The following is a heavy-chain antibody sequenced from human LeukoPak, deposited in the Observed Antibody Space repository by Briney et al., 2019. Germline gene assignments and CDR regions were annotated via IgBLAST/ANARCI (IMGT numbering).Heavy chain of an antibody. Sequence: PSETLSFTCVVSGYSISSGYYWDWIRQPPGKGLEWIGSIYHSGSTYYNPSLKSRVTISVDTSKNQFSLKLTSVTAADTAVYYCARPYSSSWYYFDYWGQGTLVTVSS. V-gene: IGHV4-38-2*01. CDR2: IYHSGST. CDR3: ARPYSSSWYYFDY. D-gene: IGHD6-13*01. CDR1: GYSISSGYY. J-gene: IGHJ4*02.